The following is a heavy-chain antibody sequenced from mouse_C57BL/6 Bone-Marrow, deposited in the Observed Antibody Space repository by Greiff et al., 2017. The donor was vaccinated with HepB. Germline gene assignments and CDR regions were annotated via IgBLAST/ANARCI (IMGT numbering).Heavy chain of an antibody. CDR3: ARSGLTGTFAY. D-gene: IGHD4-1*01. Sequence: VQLQQSGPELVKPGASVKISCKASGYAFSSSWMNWVKQRPGKGLEWIGRIYPGDGDTNYNGKFKGKATLTADKSSSTAYMQLSSLTSEDSAVYFCARSGLTGTFAYWGKGLWSLSLQ. J-gene: IGHJ3*01. CDR2: IYPGDGDT. CDR1: GYAFSSSW. V-gene: IGHV1-82*01.